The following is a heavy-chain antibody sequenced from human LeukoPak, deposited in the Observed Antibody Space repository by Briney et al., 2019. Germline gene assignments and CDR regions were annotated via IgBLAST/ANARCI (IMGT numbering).Heavy chain of an antibody. CDR2: INHSGST. CDR3: ARDAGYCSGGSCPHLNWFDP. J-gene: IGHJ5*02. D-gene: IGHD2-15*01. Sequence: SETLSLTCAVYGGSFSGYYWSWIRQPPGKGLEWIGEINHSGSTNYNPSLKSRVTISVDTSKNQFSLKLSSVTAADTAVYYCARDAGYCSGGSCPHLNWFDPWGQGTLVTVSS. V-gene: IGHV4-34*01. CDR1: GGSFSGYY.